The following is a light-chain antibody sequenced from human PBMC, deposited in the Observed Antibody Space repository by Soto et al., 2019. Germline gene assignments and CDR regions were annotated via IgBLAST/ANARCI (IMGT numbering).Light chain of an antibody. CDR2: DAS. Sequence: DIQMTQSPSTLSASVGYRVTITCRASQSINSWLAWYQQKPGKDPKLLIYDASSLESGVPSRFGGSGSGTHFTLTISSLQPEDFGTYYCQQTDSFPITCGQGTRLEIK. CDR3: QQTDSFPIT. J-gene: IGKJ5*01. V-gene: IGKV1-5*01. CDR1: QSINSW.